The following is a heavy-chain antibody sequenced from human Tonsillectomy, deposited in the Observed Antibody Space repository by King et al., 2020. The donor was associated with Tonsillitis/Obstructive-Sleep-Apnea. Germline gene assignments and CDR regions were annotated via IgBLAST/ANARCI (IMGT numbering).Heavy chain of an antibody. Sequence: VQLVESGGGLVQPGGSLRLSCAASGFTFSSYAMSWVRQAPGKGLEWVSAIIVSGGSTYYAASVKGRFTISRDNSKNTLYLQMNSLRAEDTAVYYCAKDWGAAAGTYYYYMDVWGKGTTVTVSS. V-gene: IGHV3-23*04. J-gene: IGHJ6*03. CDR3: AKDWGAAAGTYYYYMDV. D-gene: IGHD6-13*01. CDR2: IIVSGGST. CDR1: GFTFSSYA.